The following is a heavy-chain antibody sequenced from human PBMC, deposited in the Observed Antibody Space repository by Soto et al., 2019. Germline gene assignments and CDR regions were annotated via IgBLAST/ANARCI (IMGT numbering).Heavy chain of an antibody. Sequence: QVQLVQSGAEVKKPGSSVKVSCKASGGTFSSYAISWVRQAPGQGLEWMGGIIPIFGTANYAQKFQGRVTITADESTSTAYMELSSLRSEDTPVYYCARDRMGCSSTSCLYYYGMDVWGQGTTVTVSS. J-gene: IGHJ6*02. CDR1: GGTFSSYA. CDR3: ARDRMGCSSTSCLYYYGMDV. D-gene: IGHD2-2*01. CDR2: IIPIFGTA. V-gene: IGHV1-69*01.